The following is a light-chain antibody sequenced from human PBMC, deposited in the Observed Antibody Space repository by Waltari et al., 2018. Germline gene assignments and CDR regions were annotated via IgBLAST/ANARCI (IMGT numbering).Light chain of an antibody. CDR2: EVN. CDR3: SSYTISSTYV. Sequence: QSALTQPASVSGSPGQSITISCTGTSSDVGNFHLVSWYQQYPGKAPKLMIYEVNTRPSGVSNRFSGSKSGNTASLTISGLQAEDEADYYCSSYTISSTYVFGTGTKVTVL. J-gene: IGLJ1*01. V-gene: IGLV2-23*02. CDR1: SSDVGNFHL.